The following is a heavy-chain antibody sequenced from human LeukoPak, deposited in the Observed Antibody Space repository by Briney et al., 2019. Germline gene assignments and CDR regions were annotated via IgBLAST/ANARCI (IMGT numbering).Heavy chain of an antibody. J-gene: IGHJ4*02. D-gene: IGHD3-9*01. CDR3: ARTTPLRYDILTGYYLYYFDY. CDR2: IYYSGST. Sequence: SETLSLTCTVSGGSISSSSYYWGWIRQPPGKGLEWIGSIYYSGSTYYNPSLKSRVTISVDTSKNQFSLKLSSVTAADTAMYYCARTTPLRYDILTGYYLYYFDYWGQGTLVTVSS. CDR1: GGSISSSSYY. V-gene: IGHV4-39*01.